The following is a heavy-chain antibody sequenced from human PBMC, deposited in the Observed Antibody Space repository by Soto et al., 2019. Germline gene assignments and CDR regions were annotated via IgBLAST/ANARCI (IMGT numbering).Heavy chain of an antibody. CDR3: ARRRSLTEGSSGRFDY. Sequence: SETLSLTCTVSGGSISSYYWSWIRQPPGKGLEWIGYIYYSGSTNYNPSLKSRVTISVDTSKNQFSLKLSSVTAADTAVYYCARRRSLTEGSSGRFDYWGQGTLVTVSS. CDR2: IYYSGST. CDR1: GGSISSYY. V-gene: IGHV4-59*08. D-gene: IGHD6-19*01. J-gene: IGHJ4*02.